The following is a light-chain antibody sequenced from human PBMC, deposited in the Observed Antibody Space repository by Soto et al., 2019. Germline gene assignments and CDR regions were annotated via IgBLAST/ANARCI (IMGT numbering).Light chain of an antibody. CDR3: QQSFGAPRT. Sequence: DIQMTQSPSSLSASLGDRVTVTCRASQSISTYLNWFQQRPGKAPKLLIYGANTLQDGVPSRFSGSGSETEFTLTISSLQPEDFATYYCQQSFGAPRTFGQGTRVDIK. CDR1: QSISTY. V-gene: IGKV1-39*01. CDR2: GAN. J-gene: IGKJ1*01.